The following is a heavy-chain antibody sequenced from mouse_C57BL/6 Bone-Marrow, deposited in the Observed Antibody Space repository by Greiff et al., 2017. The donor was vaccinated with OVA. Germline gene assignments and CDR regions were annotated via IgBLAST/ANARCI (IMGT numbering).Heavy chain of an antibody. J-gene: IGHJ4*01. CDR2: IDPSDSET. V-gene: IGHV1-52*01. D-gene: IGHD1-1*01. CDR1: GYTFTSYW. CDR3: ASALYYYDYAMDY. Sequence: VQLQQPGAELVRPGSSVKLSCKASGYTFTSYWMHWVKQRPIQGLEWIGNIDPSDSETHYNQKFKDKATLTVDKSSSTAYMQLSSLTSEDSAVYYCASALYYYDYAMDYWGQGTSVTVSS.